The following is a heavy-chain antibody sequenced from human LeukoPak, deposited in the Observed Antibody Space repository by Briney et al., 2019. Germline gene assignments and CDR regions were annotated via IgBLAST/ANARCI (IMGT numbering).Heavy chain of an antibody. CDR2: ISYDGSNK. J-gene: IGHJ4*02. D-gene: IGHD6-13*01. CDR3: AKDRGSSSPVDY. V-gene: IGHV3-30*18. CDR1: GFTFSNYG. Sequence: GRSLRLSCAASGFTFSNYGMHWVRQAPGKGLEWVAVISYDGSNKYYADSVKGRFTISRDNSKNTLYLQMNSLRAEGTAVYYCAKDRGSSSPVDYWGQGTLVTVSS.